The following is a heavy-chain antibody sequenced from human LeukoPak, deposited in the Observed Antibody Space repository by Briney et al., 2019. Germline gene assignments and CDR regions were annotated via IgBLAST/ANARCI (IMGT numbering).Heavy chain of an antibody. CDR2: IIPILGIA. Sequence: SVKVSCKASGGTFSSYAISWVRQAPGHGLEWMGRIIPILGIANYAQKFQGRVTITADKSTSTAYMELSSLRSEDTAVYYCARGPWLEYSSSSEAVDYWGQGTLVTVSS. V-gene: IGHV1-69*04. CDR1: GGTFSSYA. CDR3: ARGPWLEYSSSSEAVDY. J-gene: IGHJ4*02. D-gene: IGHD6-6*01.